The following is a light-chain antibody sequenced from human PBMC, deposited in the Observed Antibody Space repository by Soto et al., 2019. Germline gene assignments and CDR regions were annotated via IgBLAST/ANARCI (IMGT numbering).Light chain of an antibody. CDR1: SSDVGGYNY. CDR2: EVT. V-gene: IGLV2-8*01. Sequence: QSVLTQPPSASGSRGQSVTISCTGTSSDVGGYNYVSWYQQHPGKAPKLMIYEVTKRPSGVPDRFSGSKSGNTASLIVSGLQAEDEADYSCSSFAGNNDFVVFGGGTKLTVL. J-gene: IGLJ2*01. CDR3: SSFAGNNDFVV.